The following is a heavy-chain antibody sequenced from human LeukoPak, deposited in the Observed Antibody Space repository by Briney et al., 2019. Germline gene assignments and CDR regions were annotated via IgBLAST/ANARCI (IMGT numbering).Heavy chain of an antibody. CDR1: GFTFSSYA. CDR2: ISYDGSNK. D-gene: IGHD6-19*01. Sequence: GRSLRLSCAASGFTFSSYAMHWVRQAPGKGLEWVAVISYDGSNKYYADSVKGRFTISRDNSKNTLYLQMNSLRAEDTAVYYCARCLEQWLVKGVFDYWGQGTLVTVSS. V-gene: IGHV3-30-3*01. J-gene: IGHJ4*02. CDR3: ARCLEQWLVKGVFDY.